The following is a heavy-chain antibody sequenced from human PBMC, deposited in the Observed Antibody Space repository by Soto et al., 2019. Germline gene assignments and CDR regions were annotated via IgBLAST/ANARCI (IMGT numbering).Heavy chain of an antibody. CDR3: ARLEYCSSATCNYYFYYYGMDV. CDR1: GFSFGSYS. V-gene: IGHV3-48*02. D-gene: IGHD2-2*01. CDR2: ISGRGTTT. Sequence: SLRLSCEASGFSFGSYSMNWVRQAPGKGLEWVSFISGRGTTTYYADSVKGRFTVSRANAKNSLSLEVNSLRDEDTAVYYSARLEYCSSATCNYYFYYYGMDVWGQGATVTVSS. J-gene: IGHJ6*02.